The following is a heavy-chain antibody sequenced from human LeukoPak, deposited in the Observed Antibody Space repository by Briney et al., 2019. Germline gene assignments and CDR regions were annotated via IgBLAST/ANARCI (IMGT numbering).Heavy chain of an antibody. CDR3: ATILRRDAFDI. D-gene: IGHD3-3*01. CDR2: ISSSSSYI. J-gene: IGHJ3*02. Sequence: GGSLRLSCAASGFTFSSYSMNWVRQAPGKGLKWVSSISSSSSYIYYADSVKGRFTISRDNAKNSLYLQMNSLRAEDTAVYYCATILRRDAFDIWGQGTMVTVSS. V-gene: IGHV3-21*01. CDR1: GFTFSSYS.